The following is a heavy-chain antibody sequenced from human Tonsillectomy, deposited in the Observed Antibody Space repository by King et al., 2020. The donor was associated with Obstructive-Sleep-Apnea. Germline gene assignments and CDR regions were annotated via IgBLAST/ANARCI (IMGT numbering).Heavy chain of an antibody. CDR3: AKARGSGYDNIDY. D-gene: IGHD5-12*01. V-gene: IGHV3-9*01. Sequence: QLVQSGGGLVQPGRSLRLSCAASGFTFDDYAMHWVRQAPGKGLEWVSGISWNSGSIGYADSVKGRFTISRDNAKNSLYLQMNSLSSEDTALYYCAKARGSGYDNIDYWGQGTLVTVSS. CDR1: GFTFDDYA. J-gene: IGHJ4*02. CDR2: ISWNSGSI.